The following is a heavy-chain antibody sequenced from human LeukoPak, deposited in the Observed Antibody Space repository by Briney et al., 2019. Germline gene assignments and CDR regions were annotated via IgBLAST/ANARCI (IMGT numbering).Heavy chain of an antibody. V-gene: IGHV4-39*02. CDR2: IYYDGSG. D-gene: IGHD3-10*01. J-gene: IGHJ4*02. Sequence: PSETLSLTCTVSGGSISSNNYYWGWIRQAPGKGLEWIGTIYYDGSGYNNPSLKSRVTIFVDTSKNHFSLRLSSLTAADTAVYYCARWQSSGAYFDYWGQGALVTVSS. CDR1: GGSISSNNYY. CDR3: ARWQSSGAYFDY.